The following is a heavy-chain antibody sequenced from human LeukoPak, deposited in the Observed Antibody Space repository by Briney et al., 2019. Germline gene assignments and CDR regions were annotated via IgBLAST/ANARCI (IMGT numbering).Heavy chain of an antibody. CDR3: ARGGVATAWGAFDV. J-gene: IGHJ3*01. CDR2: ICYDGNQK. V-gene: IGHV3-33*01. Sequence: GGSLRLSCAASGFKFKTYGMHWVRQAPGEGLEWVAVICYDGNQKYYGDSVKGRFTVSRDVSENMLYLQMSSLRADDTAVYYCARGGVATAWGAFDVWGQGTMVTVSS. D-gene: IGHD4-23*01. CDR1: GFKFKTYG.